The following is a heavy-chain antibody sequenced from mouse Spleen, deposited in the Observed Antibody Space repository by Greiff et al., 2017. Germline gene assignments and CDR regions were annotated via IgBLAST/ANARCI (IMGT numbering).Heavy chain of an antibody. CDR3: TRLVTTVVADWYFDV. CDR1: GFTFSDAW. CDR2: IRNKANNHAT. V-gene: IGHV6-6*01. J-gene: IGHJ1*03. Sequence: EVKLVESGGGLVQPGGSMKLSCAASGFTFSDAWMDWVRQSPEKGLEWVAEIRNKANNHATYYAESVKGRFTISRDDSKSSVYLQMNSLRAEDTGIYYCTRLVTTVVADWYFDVWGTGTTVTVSS. D-gene: IGHD1-1*01.